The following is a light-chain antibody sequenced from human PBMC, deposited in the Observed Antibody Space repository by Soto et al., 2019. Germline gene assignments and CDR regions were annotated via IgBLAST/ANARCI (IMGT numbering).Light chain of an antibody. CDR1: QDIRSY. CDR3: QQLNSYIT. V-gene: IGKV1-9*01. J-gene: IGKJ5*01. CDR2: VAS. Sequence: DIQLTQFPALLSASVGDRVTITCRASQDIRSYLAWYQQKPGKAPKLLIYVASTLQSGVPSRFSGSGSGTEFTLTISGLQPEDFATYYCQQLNSYITFGQGTRLEIK.